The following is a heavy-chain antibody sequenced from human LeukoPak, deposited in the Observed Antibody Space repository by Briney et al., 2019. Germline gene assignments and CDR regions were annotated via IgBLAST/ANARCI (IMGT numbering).Heavy chain of an antibody. CDR1: GYTFTGYY. CDR3: AREYCSSTSCSKGGWFDP. CDR2: INPNSGGT. V-gene: IGHV1-2*02. Sequence: ASVKVSCKASGYTFTGYYMHWVRQAPGQGLEWMGWINPNSGGTNYAQKFQGRVTMTRDTSISPAYMELSRLRSDDTAVYYCAREYCSSTSCSKGGWFDPWGQGTLVTVSS. J-gene: IGHJ5*02. D-gene: IGHD2-2*01.